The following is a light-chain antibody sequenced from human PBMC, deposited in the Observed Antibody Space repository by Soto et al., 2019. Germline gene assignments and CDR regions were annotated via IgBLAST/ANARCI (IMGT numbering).Light chain of an antibody. J-gene: IGKJ4*01. CDR2: EAS. Sequence: DIVLTQSPGTLSLSPGETAYLSCRASQNVDTSLSWYQQRPGRAPRLLMSEASRRAAGIPARFSGTGSGTDLTLIINSLEPEDVAVYYCQQRYNWTLTFGAGTRVEI. CDR3: QQRYNWTLT. V-gene: IGKV3-11*01. CDR1: QNVDTS.